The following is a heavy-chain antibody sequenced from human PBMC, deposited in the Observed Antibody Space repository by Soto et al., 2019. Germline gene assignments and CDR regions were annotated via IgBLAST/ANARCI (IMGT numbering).Heavy chain of an antibody. Sequence: QVTLKESGPVLVKPTETLTLTCTVSGFSLSNARMGVSWIRQPPGKALEWLAHIFSNDEKSYSTSLKSRLTLSKDTSKSQVVLTMTNMDPVDTATYYCARILQGYGDYDPAPVYYYYYYYMDVWGKGTTVTVSS. CDR2: IFSNDEK. D-gene: IGHD4-17*01. CDR1: GFSLSNARMG. CDR3: ARILQGYGDYDPAPVYYYYYYYMDV. V-gene: IGHV2-26*01. J-gene: IGHJ6*03.